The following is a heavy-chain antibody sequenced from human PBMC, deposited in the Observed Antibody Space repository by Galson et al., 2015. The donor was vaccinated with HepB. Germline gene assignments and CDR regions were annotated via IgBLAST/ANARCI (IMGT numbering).Heavy chain of an antibody. CDR1: GGSHNKYT. Sequence: SVKVACKAPGGSHNKYTISWARQAPGQGLEWLGGIIPVFGVPKYAPEFQGRLTISADEYTSTVYMQLSSLRSDDTAIYYCGSLTDVSTRDYFYFYMDVWGEGTTVTVSS. CDR3: GSLTDVSTRDYFYFYMDV. J-gene: IGHJ6*03. V-gene: IGHV1-69*13. D-gene: IGHD3-9*01. CDR2: IIPVFGVP.